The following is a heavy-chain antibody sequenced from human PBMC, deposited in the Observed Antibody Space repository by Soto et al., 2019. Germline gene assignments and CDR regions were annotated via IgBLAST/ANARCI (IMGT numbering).Heavy chain of an antibody. Sequence: QVQLVESGGGVVQPGRSLRLSCAASGFTFNMYGMHWVRQAPGKGLEWVGVISYDGSNTYYADSVKGRVNIARDNSRNTLYLQMNSLRPDDTAVYYCAKDRSRRRWVGATDIDDWGQGTLVTVSS. J-gene: IGHJ4*02. CDR3: AKDRSRRRWVGATDIDD. CDR2: ISYDGSNT. CDR1: GFTFNMYG. D-gene: IGHD1-26*01. V-gene: IGHV3-30*18.